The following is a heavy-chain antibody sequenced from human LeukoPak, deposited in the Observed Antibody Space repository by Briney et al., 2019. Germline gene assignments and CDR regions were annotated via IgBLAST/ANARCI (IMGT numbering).Heavy chain of an antibody. J-gene: IGHJ4*02. V-gene: IGHV4-34*01. CDR2: INHSGST. Sequence: PSETLSLTCAVYGGSFSGYYWSWIRQPPGKGLEWIGEINHSGSTNYNPSLKSRVTISVDTSKNQFSLKLSSVTAADTAVYYCARAPDYQTLDYWGQGTLVTVSS. D-gene: IGHD4-11*01. CDR1: GGSFSGYY. CDR3: ARAPDYQTLDY.